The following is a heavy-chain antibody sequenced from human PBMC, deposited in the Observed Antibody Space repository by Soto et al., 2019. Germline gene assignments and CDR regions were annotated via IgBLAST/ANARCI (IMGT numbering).Heavy chain of an antibody. CDR3: ARSGQRWLQSKPNWFDP. V-gene: IGHV1-3*01. Sequence: ASVKVSCKASGYTFTSYAMHWVRQAPGQRLEWMGWINAGNGNTKYSQKFQGRVTITRDTSASTAYMELSSLRSEDTAVYYCARSGQRWLQSKPNWFDPWGQGTLVTVSS. CDR2: INAGNGNT. J-gene: IGHJ5*02. CDR1: GYTFTSYA. D-gene: IGHD5-12*01.